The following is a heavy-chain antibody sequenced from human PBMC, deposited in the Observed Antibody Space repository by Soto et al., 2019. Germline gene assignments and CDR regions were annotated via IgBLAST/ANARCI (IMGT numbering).Heavy chain of an antibody. CDR1: GGSFSNYY. V-gene: IGHV4-34*01. Sequence: SVTLSLTCAIYGGSFSNYYWNWIRQPPGKGLEWMGKINHNGSTNYSPSLKSRLTISVDTSKNQFSLKLIPVTAADTAVYFCGRGRGYSNAWGSYYSGMDVWGQGTTVTVSS. CDR2: INHNGST. D-gene: IGHD6-19*01. CDR3: GRGRGYSNAWGSYYSGMDV. J-gene: IGHJ6*02.